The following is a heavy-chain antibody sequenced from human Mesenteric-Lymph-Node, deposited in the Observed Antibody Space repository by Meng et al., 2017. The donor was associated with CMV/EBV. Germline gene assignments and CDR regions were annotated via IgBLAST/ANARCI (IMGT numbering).Heavy chain of an antibody. D-gene: IGHD2-2*01. Sequence: GESLKISCAASGFTFSGYAMHWVRQAPGKGLEWVALIGHDGSDEYYADSVKGRFTISRDNSRNTVYLQMNSLRPDDTALYYCARKGCSATKCFDLDHWGQGTLVTVSS. J-gene: IGHJ4*02. V-gene: IGHV3-30*04. CDR1: GFTFSGYA. CDR3: ARKGCSATKCFDLDH. CDR2: IGHDGSDE.